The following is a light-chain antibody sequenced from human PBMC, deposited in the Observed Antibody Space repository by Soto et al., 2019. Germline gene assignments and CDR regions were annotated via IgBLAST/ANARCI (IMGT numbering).Light chain of an antibody. CDR2: EFS. V-gene: IGLV2-14*01. CDR1: TSDVGGHNY. J-gene: IGLJ3*02. Sequence: QSVLTQPASVSGSPGQSITISCTGITSDVGGHNYVSWYQQHPGKAPKVMIYEFSNRPSGVSNRFSGSKSGTTASLTISGLQAEDEAHYYCSSYTIGSTWVFGGGTQLTVL. CDR3: SSYTIGSTWV.